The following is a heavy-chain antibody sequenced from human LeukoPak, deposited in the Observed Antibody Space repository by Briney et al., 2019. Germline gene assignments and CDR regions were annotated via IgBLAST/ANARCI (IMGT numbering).Heavy chain of an antibody. CDR1: GGPISSSGYY. V-gene: IGHV4-39*01. J-gene: IGHJ5*02. CDR2: ISHSGGI. D-gene: IGHD1-26*01. Sequence: SETLSLTCTVSGGPISSSGYYWGWIRQPPGQGLEWIGSISHSGGIAYNPSLRSRATISVDTSKKQVSLNVYSVTAADTAVYYWARGGGGGSYSTWGQGTLVTVSS. CDR3: ARGGGGGSYST.